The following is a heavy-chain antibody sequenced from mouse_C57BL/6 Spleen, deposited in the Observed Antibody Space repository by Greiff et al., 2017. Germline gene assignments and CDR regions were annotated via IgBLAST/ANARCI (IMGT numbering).Heavy chain of an antibody. Sequence: VQLQQPGAELVKPGASVKLSCKASGYTFTSYWMQWVKQRPGQGLEWIGEIDPSDSYTNYNQKFKGKATLTVDTSSSTAYMQLSSLTSEDSAVYYCARARYGSSSFDYWGQGTTLTVSS. J-gene: IGHJ2*01. CDR1: GYTFTSYW. CDR2: IDPSDSYT. V-gene: IGHV1-50*01. CDR3: ARARYGSSSFDY. D-gene: IGHD1-1*01.